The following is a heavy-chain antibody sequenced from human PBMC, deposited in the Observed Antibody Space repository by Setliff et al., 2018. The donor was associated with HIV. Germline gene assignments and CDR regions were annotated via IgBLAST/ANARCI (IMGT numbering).Heavy chain of an antibody. CDR2: MNPNSGNT. J-gene: IGHJ6*03. CDR3: ARGIGPLPNWENFYYSMDV. D-gene: IGHD1-26*01. CDR1: GYTFTSYD. V-gene: IGHV1-8*01. Sequence: ASVKVSCKASGYTFTSYDINWVRQATGQGLEWMGWMNPNSGNTGYAQKFQGRVTMTRNTSISTAYMELSSLRSEDTAVYYCARGIGPLPNWENFYYSMDVWGKGTTVTVSS.